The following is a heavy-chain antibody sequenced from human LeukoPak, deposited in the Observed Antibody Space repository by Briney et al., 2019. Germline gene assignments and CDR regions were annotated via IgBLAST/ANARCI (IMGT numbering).Heavy chain of an antibody. V-gene: IGHV1-2*02. CDR1: GYTFTGYF. Sequence: ASVKVSCKTSGYTFTGYFIHWVRHAPGQGLEWMGWINLNTGGTNYAQKFQGRVTMTRDTSISTAYMELSSLRFDDTAVYYCARDPINGKADAFDIWGQGTVVTVSS. D-gene: IGHD4-17*01. CDR3: ARDPINGKADAFDI. CDR2: INLNTGGT. J-gene: IGHJ3*02.